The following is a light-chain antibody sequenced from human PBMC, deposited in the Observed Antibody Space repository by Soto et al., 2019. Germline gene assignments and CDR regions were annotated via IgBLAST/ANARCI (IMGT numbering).Light chain of an antibody. J-gene: IGKJ1*01. CDR3: QQYNSYRA. V-gene: IGKV1-5*03. CDR1: ESIDSW. Sequence: DIQMTQSPSTLSASVGDRVTITCRASESIDSWLAWHQQKPGRAPKLLISKASSLESGVPSRFSGSGFGTELTLTTSSLKNDDFDTSYCQQYNSYRAFGQGTKVDIK. CDR2: KAS.